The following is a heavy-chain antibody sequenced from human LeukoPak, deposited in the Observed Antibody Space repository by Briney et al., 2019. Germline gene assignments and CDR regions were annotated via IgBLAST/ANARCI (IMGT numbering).Heavy chain of an antibody. D-gene: IGHD2-8*01. CDR3: ATLPRLMSQIIDY. Sequence: SETLSLTCTVSGGSISSSSYSWGWIRQPPGKGLEWIGSIYYSGSTYYDPSLKSRVTISVDTSKNQFSLKLSSVTAADTAVYYCATLPRLMSQIIDYWGQGTLVTVSS. CDR1: GGSISSSSYS. CDR2: IYYSGST. J-gene: IGHJ4*02. V-gene: IGHV4-39*01.